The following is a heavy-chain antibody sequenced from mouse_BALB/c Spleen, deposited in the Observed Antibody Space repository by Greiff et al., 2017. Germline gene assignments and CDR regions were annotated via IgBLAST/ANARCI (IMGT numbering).Heavy chain of an antibody. Sequence: EVQLVESGGDLVKPGGSLKLSCAASGFTFSSYGMSWVRQTPDKRLEWVATISSGGSYTYYPDSVKGRFTISRDNAKNTLYLQMSSLKSEDTAMYYCARGRDYGNYVGFAYWGQGTLVTVSA. D-gene: IGHD2-1*01. V-gene: IGHV5-6*01. CDR1: GFTFSSYG. CDR3: ARGRDYGNYVGFAY. CDR2: ISSGGSYT. J-gene: IGHJ3*01.